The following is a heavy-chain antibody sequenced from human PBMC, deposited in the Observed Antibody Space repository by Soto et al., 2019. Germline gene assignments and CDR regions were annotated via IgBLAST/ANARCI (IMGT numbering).Heavy chain of an antibody. CDR2: ISWNSGSI. J-gene: IGHJ4*02. CDR3: AKDGARVVAAYFDY. V-gene: IGHV3-9*01. CDR1: GFTFDDYA. Sequence: EVQLVESGGGLVQPGRSLRLSCAASGFTFDDYAMHWIRQARGKGLEWVSGISWNSGSIGYADSVKGRFTISRDNAKNSLYLQMNSLRAEDTALYYCAKDGARVVAAYFDYWGQGTLVTVSS. D-gene: IGHD2-15*01.